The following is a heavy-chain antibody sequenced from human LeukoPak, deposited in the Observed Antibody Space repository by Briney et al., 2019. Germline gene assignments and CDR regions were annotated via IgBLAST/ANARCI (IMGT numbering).Heavy chain of an antibody. Sequence: PGRSLRLSCAASGFTFSSYGMHWVRQAPGKGLEWVAVISYDGSNKYYADSVKGRFTISRDNSKNTLYLQMNSLRAEDTAVYYCAKPEPYYYDSSGPSEPIFDYWGQGTLVTVSS. J-gene: IGHJ4*02. V-gene: IGHV3-30*18. CDR3: AKPEPYYYDSSGPSEPIFDY. D-gene: IGHD3-22*01. CDR1: GFTFSSYG. CDR2: ISYDGSNK.